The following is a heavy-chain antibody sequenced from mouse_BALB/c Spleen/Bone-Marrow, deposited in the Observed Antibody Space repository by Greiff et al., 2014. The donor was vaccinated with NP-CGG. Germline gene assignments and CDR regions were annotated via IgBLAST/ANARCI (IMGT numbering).Heavy chain of an antibody. CDR2: IGTYYGDA. CDR3: AREGPWFAF. Sequence: VQLQQSGAELVRPGVSVKISCKGSGYTFTDYAMHWVKQSHAKSLEWIGVIGTYYGDATYNQKFKTKATMTVDKSSSTAYMELARLTSEDSALYYCAREGPWFAFWGQGTLGTVSA. J-gene: IGHJ3*01. V-gene: IGHV1S137*01. CDR1: GYTFTDYA.